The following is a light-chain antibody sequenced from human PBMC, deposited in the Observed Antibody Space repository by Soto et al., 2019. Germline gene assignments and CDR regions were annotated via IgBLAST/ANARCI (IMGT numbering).Light chain of an antibody. V-gene: IGKV3-20*01. CDR3: QQYGSSPYN. J-gene: IGKJ2*01. Sequence: EIVLTQSPGTLSLSPGERATLSCRASQSVSSSYLAWYQQKPGQGPRLLIYGASRRANGVPDRFSGGGSGTDFTLTISRLEHEDFAVYYCQQYGSSPYNFGQGTKLEIK. CDR1: QSVSSSY. CDR2: GAS.